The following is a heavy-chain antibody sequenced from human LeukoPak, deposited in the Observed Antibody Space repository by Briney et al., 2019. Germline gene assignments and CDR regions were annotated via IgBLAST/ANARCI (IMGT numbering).Heavy chain of an antibody. J-gene: IGHJ4*02. Sequence: KASETLSLTCTVSGASISSFYWTWIRQPAGKGLEWIGRIYNSGTTNYNPSLKSRVTMSLDTSNNQFSLRLSSVTAADTAVYYCAREIIRGSDYEANLDYWGRGTLVTVS. D-gene: IGHD1-26*01. CDR2: IYNSGTT. CDR1: GASISSFY. V-gene: IGHV4-4*07. CDR3: AREIIRGSDYEANLDY.